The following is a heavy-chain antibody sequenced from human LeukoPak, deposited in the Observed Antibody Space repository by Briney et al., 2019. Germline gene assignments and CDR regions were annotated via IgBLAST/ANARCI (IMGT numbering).Heavy chain of an antibody. D-gene: IGHD4-17*01. V-gene: IGHV3-23*01. CDR1: GFTFSSYA. CDR2: ISDTGDST. J-gene: IGHJ4*02. CDR3: AKDPMTTATTTAY. Sequence: GGSLRLSCTASGFTFSSYAMSWVRQAPGKGLELVSSISDTGDSTYYADSVKGRFTISRDNSKNTLYLQMNSLRAEDTAVYYCAKDPMTTATTTAYWGKGTLVTVSS.